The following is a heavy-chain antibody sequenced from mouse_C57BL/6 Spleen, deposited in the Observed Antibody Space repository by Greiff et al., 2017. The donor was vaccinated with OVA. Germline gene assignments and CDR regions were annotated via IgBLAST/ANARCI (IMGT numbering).Heavy chain of an antibody. CDR1: GYAFSSYW. CDR2: IYPGDGDT. CDR3: ARSPLITTVVEAMDY. V-gene: IGHV1-80*01. Sequence: QVQLKESGAELVKPGASVKISCKASGYAFSSYWMNWVKQRPGKGLEWIGQIYPGDGDTNYTGKFKGKAPLTAAKSSSTAYMQLSSLTSVDSAVYFCARSPLITTVVEAMDYWGQGTSVTVSS. J-gene: IGHJ4*01. D-gene: IGHD1-1*01.